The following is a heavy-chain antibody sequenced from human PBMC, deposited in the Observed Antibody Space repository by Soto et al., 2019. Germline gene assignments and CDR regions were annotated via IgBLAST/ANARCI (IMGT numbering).Heavy chain of an antibody. CDR2: INAGNGNT. CDR1: GYTFTSYA. CDR3: ARVSQWLYYFDY. Sequence: ASVKVSCKVSGYTFTSYAMHWVRQAPGQRLEWMGWINAGNGNTKYSQKFQGRVTITRDTSASTAYMELSSLRSEDTAVYYCARVSQWLYYFDYWGQGTLVTVSS. J-gene: IGHJ4*02. V-gene: IGHV1-3*01. D-gene: IGHD5-12*01.